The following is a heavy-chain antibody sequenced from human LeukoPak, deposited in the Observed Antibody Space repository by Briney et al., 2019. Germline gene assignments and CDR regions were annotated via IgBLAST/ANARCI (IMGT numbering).Heavy chain of an antibody. Sequence: SETLSLACTVSGGSISSYYWSWIRQPAGKGLEWIGRIYTSGSTNYNPSLKSRVTMSVDTSKNQFSLKLSSVTAADTAVYYCARVNDCGGNPYYYYYYMDVWGKGTTVTVSS. CDR1: GGSISSYY. D-gene: IGHD4-23*01. CDR3: ARVNDCGGNPYYYYYYMDV. J-gene: IGHJ6*03. CDR2: IYTSGST. V-gene: IGHV4-4*07.